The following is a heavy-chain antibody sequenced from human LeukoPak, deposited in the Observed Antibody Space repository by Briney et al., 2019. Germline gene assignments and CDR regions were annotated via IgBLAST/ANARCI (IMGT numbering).Heavy chain of an antibody. CDR3: VRSPIGASAY. CDR2: ISPNNGDT. J-gene: IGHJ4*02. V-gene: IGHV1-2*02. Sequence: GASVKVSCKPSGSTFSDSYIHWVRQAPGVGLQWMGWISPNNGDTNYAEDFQGRVTMTRDTSIRTAYMELTRLTLNDTAVYYCVRSPIGASAYWGRGTLVTVSS. D-gene: IGHD3-10*01. CDR1: GSTFSDSY.